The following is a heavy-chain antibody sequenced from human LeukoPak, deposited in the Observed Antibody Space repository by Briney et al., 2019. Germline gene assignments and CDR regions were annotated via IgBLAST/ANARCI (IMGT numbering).Heavy chain of an antibody. CDR1: GFTFSSYG. Sequence: PGGSLRLSCVASGFTFSSYGMHWVRQAPGKGLEWVAVILYDGSNKYNADSVKGRFTISRDTSKNTLYLQMSSLRAEDTAVYYCAKAWRAYGDYHTFDIWGLGTMVTVSS. CDR3: AKAWRAYGDYHTFDI. V-gene: IGHV3-30*18. CDR2: ILYDGSNK. J-gene: IGHJ3*02. D-gene: IGHD4-17*01.